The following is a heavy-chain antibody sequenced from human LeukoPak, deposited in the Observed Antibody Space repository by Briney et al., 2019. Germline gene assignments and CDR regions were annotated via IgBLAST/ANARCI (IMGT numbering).Heavy chain of an antibody. CDR3: ARSRDSSGYRNNWFDP. D-gene: IGHD3-22*01. CDR2: TYYSGSS. J-gene: IGHJ5*02. CDR1: GDSISSYY. V-gene: IGHV4-59*01. Sequence: SETQSLTCTVSGDSISSYYWSWIRQPPGKGLEWIGYTYYSGSSDYNPSLKSRVTISVDTSNNQFSLKLSSVTAADTAVYYCARSRDSSGYRNNWFDPWGQGTLVTVSS.